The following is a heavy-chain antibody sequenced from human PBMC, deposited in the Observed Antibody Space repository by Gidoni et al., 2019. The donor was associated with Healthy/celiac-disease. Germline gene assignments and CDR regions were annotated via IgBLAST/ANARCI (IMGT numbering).Heavy chain of an antibody. J-gene: IGHJ6*02. CDR2: ISGSGCST. CDR3: AKDQVITILTRRIYGMDV. V-gene: IGHV3-23*01. Sequence: EVQLLESGGGLVQPGGSLRLSCAASGFTFSSYAMRWVRQAPGKGLEWVSAISGSGCSTYYADSVKGRFTISRDNSKNTLYLQMNSLRAEDTAVYYCAKDQVITILTRRIYGMDVWGQGTTVTVSS. CDR1: GFTFSSYA. D-gene: IGHD3-3*01.